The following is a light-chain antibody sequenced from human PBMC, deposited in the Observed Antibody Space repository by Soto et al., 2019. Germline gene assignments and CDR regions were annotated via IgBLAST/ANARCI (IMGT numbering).Light chain of an antibody. CDR1: QSVLYSSNNKNY. CDR3: QQYYSTLFT. J-gene: IGKJ3*01. CDR2: CAS. V-gene: IGKV4-1*01. Sequence: DIVMTQSPDSLAVSLGERATINCKSSQSVLYSSNNKNYLAWYQQKPGQPPKLLIYCASTRESGVPDRFSGSGSGTYFTLTISSLQAEDVAVYYCQQYYSTLFTFGPGTKVDIK.